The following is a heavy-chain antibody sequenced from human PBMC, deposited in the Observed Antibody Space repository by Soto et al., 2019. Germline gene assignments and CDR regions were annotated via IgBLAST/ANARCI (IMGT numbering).Heavy chain of an antibody. Sequence: GGSLRLSCAASGFTFDDYTMHWVRQAPGKGLEWVSLISWDGGSTYYADSVKGRFTISSDNSKNSRYLQMNSLRTEDTALYYCAKDITSLLRPSGMDVWGQGTTVTVSS. CDR3: AKDITSLLRPSGMDV. V-gene: IGHV3-43*01. D-gene: IGHD2-21*02. J-gene: IGHJ6*02. CDR2: ISWDGGST. CDR1: GFTFDDYT.